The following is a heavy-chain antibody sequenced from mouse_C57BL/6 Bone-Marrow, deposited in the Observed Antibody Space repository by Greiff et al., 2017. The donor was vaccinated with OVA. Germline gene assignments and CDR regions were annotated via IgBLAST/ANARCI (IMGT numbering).Heavy chain of an antibody. Sequence: QVQLQQPGAELVRPGTSVKLSCKASGYTFTNYWMHWVKQRPGQGLEWIGVIAPSDSYINYNQKFKGRATLTVDTSSSTAYMHLSSLTSEDSAVYYYAHCGSRLYLHYWGQGTSLTVSS. J-gene: IGHJ2*02. D-gene: IGHD1-1*01. CDR3: AHCGSRLYLHY. CDR1: GYTFTNYW. CDR2: IAPSDSYI. V-gene: IGHV1-59*01.